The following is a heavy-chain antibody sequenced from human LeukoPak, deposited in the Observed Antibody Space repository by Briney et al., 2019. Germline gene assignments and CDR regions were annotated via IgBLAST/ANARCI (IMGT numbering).Heavy chain of an antibody. V-gene: IGHV1-18*01. CDR2: ISAYNGNT. CDR3: ARVTYGGISPYYYYYMDV. D-gene: IGHD4-23*01. CDR1: GYTFTSYG. Sequence: ASVKVSCQASGYTFTSYGISWVRQAPGQGLEWMGWISAYNGNTNYAQKLQGRVTMTTDTSTSTAYMELRSLRSDDTAVYYCARVTYGGISPYYYYYMDVWGKGTTVTVSS. J-gene: IGHJ6*03.